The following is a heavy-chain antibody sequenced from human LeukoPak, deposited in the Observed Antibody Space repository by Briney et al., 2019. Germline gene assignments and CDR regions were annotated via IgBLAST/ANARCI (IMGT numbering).Heavy chain of an antibody. Sequence: AGGSLRLSCAASGFTFSRYSMYWVRQAPGKGLEWVSSTSNSDSFIFHADSVQGRFTISRDNAESSLYLQLSSLGAEDTAVYYCVRGGLYHYSGTSGDYWGQGTLVTVSS. D-gene: IGHD1-26*01. V-gene: IGHV3-21*01. CDR2: TSNSDSFI. J-gene: IGHJ4*02. CDR1: GFTFSRYS. CDR3: VRGGLYHYSGTSGDY.